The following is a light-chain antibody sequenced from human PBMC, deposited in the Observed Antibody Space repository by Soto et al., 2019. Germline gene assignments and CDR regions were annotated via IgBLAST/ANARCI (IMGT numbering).Light chain of an antibody. CDR2: DAS. Sequence: EIVLTQSPATLSLSPGERATLSCRASQSVSSYLAWYQQKPGQAPGLLIYDASNRATGIPARFSGSGSGTDFTLTISSLEPEDFAVYCCQQRSNWPPITFGQGTRLEIK. CDR3: QQRSNWPPIT. CDR1: QSVSSY. J-gene: IGKJ5*01. V-gene: IGKV3-11*01.